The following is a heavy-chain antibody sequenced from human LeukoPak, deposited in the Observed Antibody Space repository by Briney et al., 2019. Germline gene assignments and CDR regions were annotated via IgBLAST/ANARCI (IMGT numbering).Heavy chain of an antibody. Sequence: GASVKVSCKASGYAFNTYGISWVRQAPGQGLEWVGWISAYNGNTHYAQKLQGRVTMTTDTSTNTAYMEVRSLGPDDTAAYYCTRTTFLGSTYFQHWGQGTLVTVSS. V-gene: IGHV1-18*04. D-gene: IGHD1-1*01. CDR2: ISAYNGNT. CDR1: GYAFNTYG. CDR3: TRTTFLGSTYFQH. J-gene: IGHJ1*01.